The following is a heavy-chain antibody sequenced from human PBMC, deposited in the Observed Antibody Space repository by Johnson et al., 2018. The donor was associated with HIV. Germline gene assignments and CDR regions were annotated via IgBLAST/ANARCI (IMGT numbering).Heavy chain of an antibody. CDR1: GFTFSSYG. CDR2: IRDDGSKK. CDR3: AKGGQQLADAFDI. J-gene: IGHJ3*02. V-gene: IGHV3-30*02. Sequence: QVQLVESGGGVVQPGGSLRLSCAASGFTFSSYGMHWVRQAPGKGLEWVAFIRDDGSKKYYADSVKGRLTISRDNSKNTLYLQVNSLRAEDTAVYFCAKGGQQLADAFDIWGQGTMVTVSS. D-gene: IGHD6-13*01.